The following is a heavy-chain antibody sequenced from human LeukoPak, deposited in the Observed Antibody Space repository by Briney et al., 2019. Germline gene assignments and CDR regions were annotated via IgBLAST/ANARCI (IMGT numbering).Heavy chain of an antibody. CDR2: ISGRGGTT. V-gene: IGHV3-23*01. J-gene: IGHJ4*02. CDR3: ARDYYDSSGYYGVDY. D-gene: IGHD3-22*01. Sequence: GGSLRLSCAASGXTFSSYAMSWVRQAPGKGLEWVSVISGRGGTTHYADSVKGRFTISRDNSKNTLSLQMNSLRAEDTAVYYCARDYYDSSGYYGVDYWGQGTLVTVSS. CDR1: GXTFSSYA.